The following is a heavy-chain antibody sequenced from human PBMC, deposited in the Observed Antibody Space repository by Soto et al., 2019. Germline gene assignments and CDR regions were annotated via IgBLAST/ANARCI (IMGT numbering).Heavy chain of an antibody. CDR3: ARLPLGS. V-gene: IGHV1-69*08. D-gene: IGHD5-12*01. Sequence: QVQLVQSGAEVKKPGSSVRVSCKISGGSLSNITVSWVRQAPGLGLEWMGRVNPLLGTANYPQKFQGRVTLSADRSTNTAYMDMTSLTSDDTAMYYCARLPLGSWGQGTLVTVSS. J-gene: IGHJ4*02. CDR1: GGSLSNIT. CDR2: VNPLLGTA.